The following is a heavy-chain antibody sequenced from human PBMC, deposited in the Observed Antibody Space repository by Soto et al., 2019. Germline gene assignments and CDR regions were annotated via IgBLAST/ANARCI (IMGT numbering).Heavy chain of an antibody. CDR3: ARMKLEGYAFDI. Sequence: SETLSLTCTVSGGSLSSYYWSWIRQPPGKGLEWIGDIYYSGSTNYNPSLKSRVTISVDTSKNQFSLKLSSVTAADTAVYYCARMKLEGYAFDIWGQGKMVTVSS. J-gene: IGHJ3*02. V-gene: IGHV4-59*01. CDR1: GGSLSSYY. D-gene: IGHD1-1*01. CDR2: IYYSGST.